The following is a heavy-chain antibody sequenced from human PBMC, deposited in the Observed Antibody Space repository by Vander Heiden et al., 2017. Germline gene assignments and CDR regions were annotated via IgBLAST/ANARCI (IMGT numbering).Heavy chain of an antibody. CDR3: ARMAVAGDFDY. D-gene: IGHD6-19*01. V-gene: IGHV6-1*01. J-gene: IGHJ4*02. CDR2: TYYRSKWQN. Sequence: QVQLRQSGPGLVKPPQTLSLTCAISGDSVSGNSAAWHWLRKSPSRGLEWLGRTYYRSKWQNDYALSVKSRVTVNPDTSKNQFSLQLMFVTPDDTAVYYCARMAVAGDFDYWGQGTLVTVSS. CDR1: GDSVSGNSAA.